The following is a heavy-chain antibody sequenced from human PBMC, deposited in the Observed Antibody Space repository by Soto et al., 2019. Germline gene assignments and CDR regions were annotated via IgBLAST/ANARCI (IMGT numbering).Heavy chain of an antibody. Sequence: LRLSCAASGFVFSAYAMLWVRQAPGKGLEWVAAISYDGTNKYYADSIKGRFTISRDNSANTLFLQVNSLRREDTAMYYCARDPSPYTSGWYGIDFWGHGTLVTVSS. D-gene: IGHD6-19*01. CDR1: GFVFSAYA. V-gene: IGHV3-30*04. J-gene: IGHJ4*01. CDR3: ARDPSPYTSGWYGIDF. CDR2: ISYDGTNK.